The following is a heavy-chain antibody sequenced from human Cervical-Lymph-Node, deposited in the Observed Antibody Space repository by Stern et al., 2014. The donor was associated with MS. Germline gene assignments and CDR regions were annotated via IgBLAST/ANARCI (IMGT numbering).Heavy chain of an antibody. CDR1: GYTFTTYG. CDR2: ISADSGNT. V-gene: IGHV1-18*01. Sequence: VQSGTEVKKPGASVLVSCKASGYTFTTYGITWVRQAPGQGLEWMGWISADSGNTKYAQKFQDRVTMTRDTTTGTAYMEVRSLRSEDTAVYYCARDKMHAFDYWGQGTQVTVPS. J-gene: IGHJ4*02. CDR3: ARDKMHAFDY. D-gene: IGHD2-8*01.